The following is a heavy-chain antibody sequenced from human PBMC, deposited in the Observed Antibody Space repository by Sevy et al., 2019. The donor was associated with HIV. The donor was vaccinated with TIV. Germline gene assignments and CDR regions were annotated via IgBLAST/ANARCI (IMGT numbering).Heavy chain of an antibody. CDR1: GYTFTDYY. CDR2: INPNSSGT. V-gene: IGHV1-2*02. Sequence: ASVKVSCKASGYTFTDYYMHWVRQAPGQGLEWLGWINPNSSGTNYVQKFQGRVTMTRDTSISTAYMELNSLTSNDTAGDYCARREVGAAAFDIWGQGTMVTVSS. D-gene: IGHD2-15*01. CDR3: ARREVGAAAFDI. J-gene: IGHJ3*02.